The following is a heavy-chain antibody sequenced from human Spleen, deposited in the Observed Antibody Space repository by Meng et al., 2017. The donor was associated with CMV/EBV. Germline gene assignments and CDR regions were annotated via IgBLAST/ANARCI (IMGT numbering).Heavy chain of an antibody. J-gene: IGHJ6*02. CDR2: VSTYNGNT. D-gene: IGHD3-10*01. V-gene: IGHV1-18*01. CDR3: ARVLITMVRGGREVSGMDV. CDR1: GYTFTSYD. Sequence: ASVKVSCKAFGYTFTSYDLSWVRQAPGQGLEWMGWVSTYNGNTRYAHYLQGRVTMTTDASTNTAYMELRNLSSDDTAVYYCARVLITMVRGGREVSGMDVWGQGTTVTVSS.